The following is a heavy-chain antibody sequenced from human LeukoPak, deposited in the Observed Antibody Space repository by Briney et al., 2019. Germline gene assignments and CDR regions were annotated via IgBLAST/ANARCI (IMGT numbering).Heavy chain of an antibody. J-gene: IGHJ4*02. CDR1: GFTFSSYG. D-gene: IGHD3-22*01. Sequence: GGSLRLSCAASGFTFSSYGMHWIRQAPGKGLEWVAVISYDGSNKYYADSVKGRFTISRDNSKNTLYLQMNSLRAEDTAVYYCASDLLYYDSSGYNLATDYWGQGTLVTVSS. V-gene: IGHV3-30*03. CDR3: ASDLLYYDSSGYNLATDY. CDR2: ISYDGSNK.